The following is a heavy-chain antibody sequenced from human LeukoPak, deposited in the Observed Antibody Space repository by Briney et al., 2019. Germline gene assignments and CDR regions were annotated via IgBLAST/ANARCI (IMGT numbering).Heavy chain of an antibody. Sequence: SETLSLTCTVSGGSICSSGYYWGWIRQPPGKGLEWIGSIYYSGSTYYNSSLKSRVTISVDTSKNQFSLKLSSVTAADTAVYYCARDLRGIAVAGIDYWGQGTLVTVSS. CDR3: ARDLRGIAVAGIDY. CDR1: GGSICSSGYY. V-gene: IGHV4-39*07. D-gene: IGHD6-19*01. CDR2: IYYSGST. J-gene: IGHJ4*02.